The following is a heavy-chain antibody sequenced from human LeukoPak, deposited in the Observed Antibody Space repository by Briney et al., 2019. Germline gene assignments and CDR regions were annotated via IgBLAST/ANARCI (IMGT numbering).Heavy chain of an antibody. Sequence: PGGSLRLSCAASGFTFSSYAMHWVRQAPGKGLEWVAVISYDGSNKYYADSVKGRFTISRDNSKNTLYLQMNSLRAEDTAVYYCATQPCDSGSCYLGHWGQGTVVTLSS. CDR3: ATQPCDSGSCYLGH. CDR1: GFTFSSYA. CDR2: ISYDGSNK. J-gene: IGHJ4*02. D-gene: IGHD2-15*01. V-gene: IGHV3-30-3*01.